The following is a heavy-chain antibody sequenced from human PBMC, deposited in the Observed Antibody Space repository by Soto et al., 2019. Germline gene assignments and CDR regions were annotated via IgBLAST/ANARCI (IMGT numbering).Heavy chain of an antibody. V-gene: IGHV1-69*02. CDR2: IIPILGIA. Sequence: QVQLVQSGAEVKKPGSSVKVSCKASGGTFSSYTISWVRQAPGQGLEWMGRIIPILGIANYAQKFQGRVTITADKSTSTAYMELSSLRSEDTAVYYCARSNNWNDEGWFDPWGQGTLVTVSS. D-gene: IGHD1-20*01. CDR1: GGTFSSYT. CDR3: ARSNNWNDEGWFDP. J-gene: IGHJ5*02.